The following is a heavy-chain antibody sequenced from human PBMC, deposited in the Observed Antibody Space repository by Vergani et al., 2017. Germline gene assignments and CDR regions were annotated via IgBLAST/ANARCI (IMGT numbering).Heavy chain of an antibody. V-gene: IGHV3-21*01. CDR3: ARGGLWLVGERTPPGHFDY. CDR1: GFTFSSYS. D-gene: IGHD3-10*01. J-gene: IGHJ4*02. Sequence: EVQLVESGGGLVKPGGSLRLSCAASGFTFSSYSMNWVRQAPGKGLEWVSSISSSSSYIYYADSVKGRFTISRDNAKNSLYLQMNSLRAEDTAVYYCARGGLWLVGERTPPGHFDYWGQGTLVTVSS. CDR2: ISSSSSYI.